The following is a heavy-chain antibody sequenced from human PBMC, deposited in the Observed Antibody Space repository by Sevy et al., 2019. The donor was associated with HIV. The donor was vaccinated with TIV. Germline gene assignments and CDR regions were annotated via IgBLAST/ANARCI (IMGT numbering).Heavy chain of an antibody. D-gene: IGHD3-3*01. Sequence: SETLSLTCAVYGGSFSGYYWSWIRQPPGKGLEWIGEINHSGSTNYNPSLRSRVTISVDTCKNQFSLKLSSVTAADTAVYYCARGPARITFLGVVIHSYDYGMDVWGQGTTVTVSS. J-gene: IGHJ6*02. CDR2: INHSGST. CDR1: GGSFSGYY. V-gene: IGHV4-34*01. CDR3: ARGPARITFLGVVIHSYDYGMDV.